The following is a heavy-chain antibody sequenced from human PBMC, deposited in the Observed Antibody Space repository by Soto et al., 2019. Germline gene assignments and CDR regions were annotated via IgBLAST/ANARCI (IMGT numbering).Heavy chain of an antibody. D-gene: IGHD3-22*01. CDR1: GFTFRSYA. CDR3: AKEQHYYDNIAFYWGVPLEY. CDR2: ISYDETNK. J-gene: IGHJ4*02. Sequence: PGESLRLSCAASGFTFRSYAMHWVRQAPGKGLEWVAVISYDETNKYYADSVKGRCTISRDNSKNTLYLQLNSLRTEDTALYYYAKEQHYYDNIAFYWGVPLEYWGQGT. V-gene: IGHV3-30-3*01.